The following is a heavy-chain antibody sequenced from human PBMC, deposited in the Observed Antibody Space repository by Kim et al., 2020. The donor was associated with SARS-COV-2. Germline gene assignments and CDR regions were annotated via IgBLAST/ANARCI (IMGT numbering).Heavy chain of an antibody. V-gene: IGHV4-39*01. CDR2: IYYSGST. Sequence: SETLSLTCTVSGGSISSSSYYWGWIRQPPGKGLEWIGSIYYSGSTYYNPSLKSRVTISVDTSKNQFSLKLSSVTAADTAVYYCARRVRGAGRSYFDYWG. J-gene: IGHJ4*01. CDR3: ARRVRGAGRSYFDY. D-gene: IGHD1-26*01. CDR1: GGSISSSSYY.